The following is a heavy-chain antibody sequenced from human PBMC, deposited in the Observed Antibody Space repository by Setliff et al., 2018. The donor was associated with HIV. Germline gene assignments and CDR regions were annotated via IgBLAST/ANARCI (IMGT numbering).Heavy chain of an antibody. CDR3: AKDYWSYSSSWYYFDY. J-gene: IGHJ4*02. V-gene: IGHV3-33*06. CDR1: GFTFSSYG. D-gene: IGHD6-13*01. CDR2: IWYDGSDE. Sequence: SGESLKISCTASGFTFSSYGMNWVRQAPGKGLEWVAVIWYDGSDEYYADSVKGRFTISRDDSKNTVYLQMNSLIAEYTAVYYCAKDYWSYSSSWYYFDYWGQGTLVTVSS.